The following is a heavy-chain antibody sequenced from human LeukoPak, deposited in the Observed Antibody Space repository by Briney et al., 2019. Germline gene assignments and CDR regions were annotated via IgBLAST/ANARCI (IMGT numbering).Heavy chain of an antibody. CDR3: AKDLKSQHYYYSLDV. V-gene: IGHV3-23*01. Sequence: GGSLRLSCAASGFTFSSYAMSWVRQAPGKGLEWVSAISGSGGSTYYADSVKGRFTISRDNSKNTLFLQMNSLRAEDTAVYYCAKDLKSQHYYYSLDVWGQGTTVTVSS. CDR2: ISGSGGST. J-gene: IGHJ6*02. CDR1: GFTFSSYA.